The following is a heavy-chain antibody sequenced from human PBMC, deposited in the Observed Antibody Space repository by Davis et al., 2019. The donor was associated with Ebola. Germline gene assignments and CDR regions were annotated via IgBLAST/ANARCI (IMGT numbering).Heavy chain of an antibody. Sequence: SETLSLTCTVSGGSISSSSYFWAWLRQPPGKGLEWIGCIYYRGSTYYNPSLKSRVTISVDTSKNQFSLKLSSVTAADTAVYYCARDRRYYYDSSGYYKSNAFDIWGQGTMVTVSS. V-gene: IGHV4-39*07. CDR3: ARDRRYYYDSSGYYKSNAFDI. J-gene: IGHJ3*02. CDR2: IYYRGST. D-gene: IGHD3-22*01. CDR1: GGSISSSSYF.